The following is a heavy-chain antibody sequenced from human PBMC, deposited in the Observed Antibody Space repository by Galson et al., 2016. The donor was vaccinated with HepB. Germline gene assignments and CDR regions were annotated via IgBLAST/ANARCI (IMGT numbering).Heavy chain of an antibody. V-gene: IGHV3-21*01. CDR3: ASLFSAAVAGYWYFDL. J-gene: IGHJ2*01. D-gene: IGHD6-19*01. CDR1: GFTFSSYS. CDR2: ISSSSSNI. Sequence: SLRLSCAASGFTFSSYSMNWDRQAPGKGLEWVSYISSSSSNIYYADSVKGRLTISRDNAKNSLYLQMNSLRAEDTAVYYCASLFSAAVAGYWYFDLWGRGTLVTVSS.